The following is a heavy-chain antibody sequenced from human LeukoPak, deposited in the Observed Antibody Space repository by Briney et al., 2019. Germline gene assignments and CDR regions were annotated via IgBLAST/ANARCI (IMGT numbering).Heavy chain of an antibody. CDR3: AREQGRRNYYYGMDV. J-gene: IGHJ6*02. D-gene: IGHD1/OR15-1a*01. CDR2: INHSGST. CDR1: GGSISSYY. V-gene: IGHV4-34*01. Sequence: PSETLSLTCTVSGGSISSYYWSWIRQPPGKGLEWIGEINHSGSTNYNPSLKSRVTISVDTSKNQFSLKLSSVTAADTAVYYCAREQGRRNYYYGMDVWGQGTTVTVSS.